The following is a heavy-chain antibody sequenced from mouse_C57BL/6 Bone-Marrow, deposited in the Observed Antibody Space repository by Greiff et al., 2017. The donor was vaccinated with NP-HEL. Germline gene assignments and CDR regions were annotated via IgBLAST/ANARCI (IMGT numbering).Heavy chain of an antibody. Sequence: EVMLVESGGGLVKPGGSLKLSCAASGFTFSSYAMSWVRQTPEKRLEWVATISDGGSYTYYPDNVKGRFTISRDNAKNNLYLQMSHLKSEDTAMYYCARERWLPRYFDVWGTGTTVTVSS. D-gene: IGHD2-3*01. CDR3: ARERWLPRYFDV. J-gene: IGHJ1*03. CDR1: GFTFSSYA. CDR2: ISDGGSYT. V-gene: IGHV5-4*01.